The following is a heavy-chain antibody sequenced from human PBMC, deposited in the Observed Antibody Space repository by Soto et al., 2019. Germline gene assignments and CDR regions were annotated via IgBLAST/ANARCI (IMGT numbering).Heavy chain of an antibody. Sequence: QVQLVESGGGVVQPGRSLRLSCAASGFTFSSYGMHWVRQAPGKGLEWVAVISYDGSNKYYADSVKGRFTISRDNSKNTLYLQMNSLRAEDTDVYYCAKDLVELEVLVPAAIDYWGQGTLVTVSS. CDR3: AKDLVELEVLVPAAIDY. J-gene: IGHJ4*02. D-gene: IGHD2-2*01. V-gene: IGHV3-30*18. CDR2: ISYDGSNK. CDR1: GFTFSSYG.